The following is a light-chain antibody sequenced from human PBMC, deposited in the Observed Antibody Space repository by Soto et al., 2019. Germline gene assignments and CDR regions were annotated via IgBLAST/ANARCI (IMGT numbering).Light chain of an antibody. V-gene: IGLV2-8*01. CDR2: EVS. J-gene: IGLJ1*01. CDR1: SSDVGGYNY. Sequence: LTPPPSASGSPGQSVTISCTGTSSDVGGYNYVSWYQQHPGKAPKLMIYEVSKRPSGVPDRFSGSKSGNTASLSASGLQAEDEADYYCSSYAGSNIYVFGTGTKVTVL. CDR3: SSYAGSNIYV.